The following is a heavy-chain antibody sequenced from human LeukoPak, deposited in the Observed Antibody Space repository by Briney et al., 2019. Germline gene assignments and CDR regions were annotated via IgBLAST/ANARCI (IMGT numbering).Heavy chain of an antibody. D-gene: IGHD2-2*01. CDR1: GFTFSSYG. CDR3: AIDFRDIVVVPDVTVDY. V-gene: IGHV3-23*01. CDR2: ISGSGGST. Sequence: GGSLRLSCAASGFTFSSYGMSWVRQAPGKGLEWVSSISGSGGSTYYADSVKGRFTIPRDNSKNTLYLQMNSLRADDTAVYYCAIDFRDIVVVPDVTVDYWGQGTLVTVSS. J-gene: IGHJ4*02.